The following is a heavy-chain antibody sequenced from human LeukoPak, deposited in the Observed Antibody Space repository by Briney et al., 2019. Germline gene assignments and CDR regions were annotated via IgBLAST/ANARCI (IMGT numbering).Heavy chain of an antibody. Sequence: GGSLTLSCAASGFTFSSYGMHWVRQAPGKGLEGVAVISYDGSNKYYADSVKGRFTISRDNSKNTLYLQMNSLSAEDTAVYYCASLTPYDSSGYSDYWGQGTLVTVSS. CDR3: ASLTPYDSSGYSDY. CDR1: GFTFSSYG. CDR2: ISYDGSNK. V-gene: IGHV3-30*03. J-gene: IGHJ4*02. D-gene: IGHD3-22*01.